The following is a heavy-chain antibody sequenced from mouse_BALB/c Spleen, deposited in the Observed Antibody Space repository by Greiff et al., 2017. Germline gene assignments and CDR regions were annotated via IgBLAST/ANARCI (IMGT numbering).Heavy chain of an antibody. CDR2: ISDGGSYT. Sequence: DVKLVESGGGLVKPGGSLKLSCAASGFTFSDYYMYWVRQTPEKRLEWVATISDGGSYTYYPDSVKGRFTISRDNAKNNLYLQMSSLKSEDTAMYYCARALITTALFDYWGQGTTLTVSS. CDR1: GFTFSDYY. CDR3: ARALITTALFDY. J-gene: IGHJ2*01. D-gene: IGHD1-2*01. V-gene: IGHV5-4*02.